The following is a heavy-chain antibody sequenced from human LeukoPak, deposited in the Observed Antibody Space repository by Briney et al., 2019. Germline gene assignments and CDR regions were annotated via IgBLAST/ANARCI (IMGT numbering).Heavy chain of an antibody. CDR2: INPSGGST. CDR3: AREMYYYDSSGYGGHTTSDDAFDI. V-gene: IGHV1-46*01. D-gene: IGHD3-22*01. CDR1: GYTFTSYY. Sequence: ASVKVSCKASGYTFTSYYMHWVRQAPGQGLEWMGIINPSGGSTSYAQKFQGRVTMTRDTSTSTVYMELSSLRSEDTAVYYCAREMYYYDSSGYGGHTTSDDAFDIWGQGTMVTVSS. J-gene: IGHJ3*02.